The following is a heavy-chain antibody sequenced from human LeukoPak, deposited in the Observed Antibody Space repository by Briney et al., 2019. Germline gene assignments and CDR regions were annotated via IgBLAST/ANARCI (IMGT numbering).Heavy chain of an antibody. J-gene: IGHJ4*02. CDR1: GFTFDDYG. V-gene: IGHV3-20*04. D-gene: IGHD1-26*01. CDR2: INWNGGST. CDR3: AREEWDGTFDY. Sequence: GGSLRLXCAASGFTFDDYGMSWVRQAPGKGLEWVSGINWNGGSTGYADSVKGRFTIPRDNAKNSLYLQMNSLRAGDTALYYCAREEWDGTFDYWGQGTLVTVSS.